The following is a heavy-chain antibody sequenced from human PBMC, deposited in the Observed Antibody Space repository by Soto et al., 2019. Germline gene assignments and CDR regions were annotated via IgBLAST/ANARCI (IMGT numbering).Heavy chain of an antibody. CDR1: VFTFSNYA. J-gene: IGHJ4*02. Sequence: ESGGGVVQPGSSLRLSCAASVFTFSNYAMHWVRQAPGKGLEWVAVISDDGSNTYYADSVKGRFTISRDNPKNTLYLQMNSLRAEDTAVYYCVKVGGYDGYEPLDKWGQGTLVTVSS. D-gene: IGHD5-12*01. CDR3: VKVGGYDGYEPLDK. V-gene: IGHV3-30*18. CDR2: ISDDGSNT.